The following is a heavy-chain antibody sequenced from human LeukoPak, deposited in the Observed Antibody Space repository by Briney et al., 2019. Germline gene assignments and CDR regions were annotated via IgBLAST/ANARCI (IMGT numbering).Heavy chain of an antibody. V-gene: IGHV3-30*18. J-gene: IGHJ6*02. D-gene: IGHD2/OR15-2a*01. Sequence: GGSLRLSCGASGFTFSNYGMHWVRQAPGKGLDWVAVISFDGSEKHYADSVKGRFTISRDNSKNTLYLQMNSLRAEDTAVYYCAKEAANPTYVYGYYYYGIDVWGQGTTVTVSS. CDR3: AKEAANPTYVYGYYYYGIDV. CDR1: GFTFSNYG. CDR2: ISFDGSEK.